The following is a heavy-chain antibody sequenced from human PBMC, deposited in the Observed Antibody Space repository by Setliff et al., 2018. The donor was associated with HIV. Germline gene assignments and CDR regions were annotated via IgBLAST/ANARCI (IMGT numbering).Heavy chain of an antibody. V-gene: IGHV4-4*07. CDR2: VHNSAGS. Sequence: PSETLSLTCAVSGDSVSGYYWSWIRQPAGRGLEWIGRVHNSAGSNYNPSLKSRVTMSVDTAKNQLSLKLTAVFAADTAAYYCARDRIEVLADSPHDVFDIWGRGIMVTVSS. J-gene: IGHJ3*02. D-gene: IGHD3-22*01. CDR1: GDSVSGYY. CDR3: ARDRIEVLADSPHDVFDI.